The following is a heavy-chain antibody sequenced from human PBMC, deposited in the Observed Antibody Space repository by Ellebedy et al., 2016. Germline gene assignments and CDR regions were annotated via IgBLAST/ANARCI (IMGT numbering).Heavy chain of an antibody. CDR2: ISWNSGSI. J-gene: IGHJ4*02. Sequence: SLKISXAASGFTFDDYAMHWVRQAPGKGLEWVSGISWNSGSIGYADSVKGRFIISRDNTKNSLFLQMNSLGVVDTAVYYCARDGSEWSRDHWGQGTLVTVSS. CDR1: GFTFDDYA. CDR3: ARDGSEWSRDH. D-gene: IGHD3-3*01. V-gene: IGHV3-9*01.